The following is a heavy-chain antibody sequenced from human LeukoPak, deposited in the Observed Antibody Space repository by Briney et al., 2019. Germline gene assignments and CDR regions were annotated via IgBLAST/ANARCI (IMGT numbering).Heavy chain of an antibody. CDR1: GGSISSGDYY. Sequence: SETLSLTCTVSGGSISSGDYYWSWIRQPPGKGLEWIGYIYYSGSTYYNPSLKSRVTISVDTSKNQFSLKLSSVTAADTAVYYCARGHYYDSSGYYYPSYYSDYWGQGTLVTVSS. CDR2: IYYSGST. V-gene: IGHV4-30-4*01. J-gene: IGHJ4*02. D-gene: IGHD3-22*01. CDR3: ARGHYYDSSGYYYPSYYSDY.